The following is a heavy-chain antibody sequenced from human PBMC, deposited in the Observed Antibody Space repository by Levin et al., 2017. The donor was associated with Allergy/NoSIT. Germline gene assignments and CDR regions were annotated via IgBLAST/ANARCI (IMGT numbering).Heavy chain of an antibody. D-gene: IGHD6-19*01. CDR3: AHNRQWPYDY. V-gene: IGHV2-5*02. CDR1: SLTTSGVS. Sequence: SLTTSGVSVGWIRQPPGKALEWLAVIYWDDDKRYSPSLKNRLTITKDTSKNQVVLTMANMDPVDTATYYCAHNRQWPYDYWGQGTLVTVSS. CDR2: IYWDDDK. J-gene: IGHJ4*02.